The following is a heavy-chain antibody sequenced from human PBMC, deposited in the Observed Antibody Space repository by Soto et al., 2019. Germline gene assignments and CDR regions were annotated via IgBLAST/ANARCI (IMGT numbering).Heavy chain of an antibody. CDR1: GFTFSNYA. J-gene: IGHJ6*02. CDR2: ISYDGTNK. D-gene: IGHD2-8*02. CDR3: ARDGDVATPLTYNMDVWGQGTGMDV. V-gene: IGHV3-30-3*01. Sequence: GSLRLSCAASGFTFSNYAMHWVRQAPGKGLDWVAVISYDGTNKYYADSVKGRFTVSRDNSKSTLYLEMNSLRAEDTALYYCARDGDVATPLTYNMDVWGQGTGMDVWGQGTTVTVSS.